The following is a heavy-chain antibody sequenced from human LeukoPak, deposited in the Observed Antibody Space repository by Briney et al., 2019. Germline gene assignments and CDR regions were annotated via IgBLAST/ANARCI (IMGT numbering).Heavy chain of an antibody. V-gene: IGHV3-66*01. CDR3: ATDYDFRDAFDI. Sequence: GGSLRLSCTASGFTFSSYEMNWVRQAPGKGLEWVSLFDSDGSTFYADSVKGRFTISRDISKNMLFLQMNSLRAEDTAVYYCATDYDFRDAFDIWGQGTMVTVSS. CDR2: FDSDGST. J-gene: IGHJ3*02. CDR1: GFTFSSYE. D-gene: IGHD3-16*01.